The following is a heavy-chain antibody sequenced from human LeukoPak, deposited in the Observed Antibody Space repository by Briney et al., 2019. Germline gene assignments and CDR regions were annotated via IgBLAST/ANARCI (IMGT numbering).Heavy chain of an antibody. CDR3: LIAVAGNFDY. V-gene: IGHV4-39*01. CDR1: GGSISSSSYY. CDR2: IYYSGST. Sequence: SETLSLTCTVSGGSISSSSYYWGWIRQPPGKGLEWIGSIYYSGSTYYNPSLESRVTISVDTSKNQFSLKLSSVTAADTAVYYCLIAVAGNFDYWGQGTLVTVSS. J-gene: IGHJ4*02. D-gene: IGHD6-19*01.